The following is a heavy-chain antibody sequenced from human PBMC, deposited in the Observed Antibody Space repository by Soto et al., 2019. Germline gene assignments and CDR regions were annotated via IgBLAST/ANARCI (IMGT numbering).Heavy chain of an antibody. CDR2: VYHTGDT. J-gene: IGHJ5*02. CDR3: AREIVTAGGNNYFDP. Sequence: QVQLQESGPRLVKPSGSLSLTCGVSGGTVASSHWWSWVRQSPGGGLEWIGNVYHTGDTNFNPSLQSRVTISVDKSNTPFSLRLNSLTAVDTDVYFCAREIVTAGGNNYFDPWGPGTLVTVSS. CDR1: GGTVASSHW. V-gene: IGHV4-4*02. D-gene: IGHD2-21*02.